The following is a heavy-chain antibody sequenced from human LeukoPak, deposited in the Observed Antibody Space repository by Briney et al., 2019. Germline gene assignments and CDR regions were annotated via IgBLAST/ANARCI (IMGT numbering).Heavy chain of an antibody. CDR1: GFTFSSYD. CDR3: ARDSLRAALHYMDV. J-gene: IGHJ6*03. CDR2: ISYDGSIK. V-gene: IGHV3-30*04. Sequence: PGGSLRLSCAASGFTFSSYDMNWVRQVPGRGLEWLALISYDGSIKYHADSVKGRFTISRDNSKNTFYLQLNTLRAEDTAVYYCARDSLRAALHYMDVWGKGATVTVSS. D-gene: IGHD4-11*01.